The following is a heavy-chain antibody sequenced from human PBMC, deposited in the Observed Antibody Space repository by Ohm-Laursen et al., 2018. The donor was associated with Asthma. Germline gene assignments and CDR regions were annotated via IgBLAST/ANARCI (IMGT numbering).Heavy chain of an antibody. J-gene: IGHJ5*02. Sequence: GTLSLTCIVSGGSISSSSYYWGWIRQPPGKGLEWIGSIYYSGSTYYNPPLKSRVTISVDTSKNQFSLKLSSVTAADTAVYYCASEGENWFDPWGQGTLVTVSS. D-gene: IGHD3-16*01. CDR3: ASEGENWFDP. CDR2: IYYSGST. CDR1: GGSISSSSYY. V-gene: IGHV4-39*01.